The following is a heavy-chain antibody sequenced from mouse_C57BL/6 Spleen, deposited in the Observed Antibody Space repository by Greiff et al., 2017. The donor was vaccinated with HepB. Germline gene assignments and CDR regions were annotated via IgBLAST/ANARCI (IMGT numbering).Heavy chain of an antibody. V-gene: IGHV5-4*03. J-gene: IGHJ1*03. CDR3: ARGGSYGYFDV. CDR2: ISDGGSYT. Sequence: EVMLVESGGGLVKPGGSLKLSCAASGFTFSSYAMSWVRQTPEKRLEWVATISDGGSYTYYPDNVKGRFTISRDNAKNNLYLQMSHLKSEDTAMYYCARGGSYGYFDVWGTGTTVTVSS. CDR1: GFTFSSYA. D-gene: IGHD1-1*02.